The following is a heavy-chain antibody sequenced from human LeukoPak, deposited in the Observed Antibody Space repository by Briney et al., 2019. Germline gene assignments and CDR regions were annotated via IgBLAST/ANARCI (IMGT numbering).Heavy chain of an antibody. V-gene: IGHV3-15*01. Sequence: PGGSLRLSCAASGFTFSNAWMSWVRQAPGKGREWVGRIKSKTGGGTTDYAAPVKGRFTIARDDSKNTLYLQMKSMKTEDTAVYYCTTDIELIVVVQENDYMDVWGKGTTVTVSS. CDR2: IKSKTGGGTT. D-gene: IGHD2-2*01. CDR3: TTDIELIVVVQENDYMDV. J-gene: IGHJ6*03. CDR1: GFTFSNAW.